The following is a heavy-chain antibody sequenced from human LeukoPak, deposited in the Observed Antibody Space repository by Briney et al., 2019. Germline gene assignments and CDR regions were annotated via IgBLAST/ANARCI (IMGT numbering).Heavy chain of an antibody. CDR1: GFTFSSYG. CDR3: AKGDYYDSSGYYDY. CDR2: ISYDGSNK. D-gene: IGHD3-22*01. V-gene: IGHV3-30*18. Sequence: GGSLRLSCAASGFTFSSYGMHWVRQAPGKGLEWVAVISYDGSNKYYADSVKGRFTISRDNSKNTLYLQMNSLRAEDTAVYYCAKGDYYDSSGYYDYWGQGTLVTVSS. J-gene: IGHJ4*02.